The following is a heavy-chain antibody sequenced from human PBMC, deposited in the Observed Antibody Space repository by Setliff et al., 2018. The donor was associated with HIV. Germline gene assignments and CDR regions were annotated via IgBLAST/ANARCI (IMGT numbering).Heavy chain of an antibody. D-gene: IGHD5-18*01. J-gene: IGHJ4*02. CDR2: IDASDSYT. Sequence: GESLKISCKGSGFTFTNYWIGWVRQTPGKGLEWMGRIDASDSYTNYSPSFQGHVTISADKSISTAYLQWSSLKASDTAMYYCASNGYSYGRDYWGQGTLVTVSS. CDR1: GFTFTNYW. V-gene: IGHV5-10-1*01. CDR3: ASNGYSYGRDY.